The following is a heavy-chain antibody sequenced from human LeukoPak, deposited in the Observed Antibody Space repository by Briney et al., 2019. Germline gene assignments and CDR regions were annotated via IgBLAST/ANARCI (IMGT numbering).Heavy chain of an antibody. V-gene: IGHV3-21*01. J-gene: IGHJ2*01. CDR1: GFTFSSYS. CDR3: ARSGTGVRGYSYGYDWYFDL. CDR2: ISSSSSYI. Sequence: GSLRLSCAASGFTFSSYSMNWVRQAPGKGVEWVSSISSSSSYIYYADAVKGRFTISRDNAKNSLYLQMNSLRAEDTAVYYCARSGTGVRGYSYGYDWYFDLWGRGTLVTVSS. D-gene: IGHD5-18*01.